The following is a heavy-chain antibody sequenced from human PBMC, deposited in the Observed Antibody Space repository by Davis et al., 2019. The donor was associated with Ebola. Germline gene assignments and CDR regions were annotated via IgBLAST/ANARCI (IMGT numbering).Heavy chain of an antibody. CDR3: ARGYYGGWFDP. J-gene: IGHJ5*02. V-gene: IGHV4-59*01. CDR2: IYYSGST. D-gene: IGHD3-10*01. Sequence: MPSETLSLTCTVSGGSISSYYWSWIRQPPGKGLAWIGYIYYSGSTNYNPSLKSRVTISVDTSKNQFSLKLSSVTAADTAVYYCARGYYGGWFDPWGQGTLVTVSS. CDR1: GGSISSYY.